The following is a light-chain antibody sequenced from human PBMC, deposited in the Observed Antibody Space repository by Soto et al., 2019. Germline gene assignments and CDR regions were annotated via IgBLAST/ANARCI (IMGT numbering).Light chain of an antibody. V-gene: IGKV1-33*01. Sequence: DIHVTQSPSSLSASVGDRVTITCQASQDSSNYLNWYQQTPGKAPKLLIDEASNLETGGPSRFSGSGSGTDCTFTISSLQPEDIATYYCQQYDKLPITFGQGTRLEIK. CDR1: QDSSNY. CDR3: QQYDKLPIT. J-gene: IGKJ5*01. CDR2: EAS.